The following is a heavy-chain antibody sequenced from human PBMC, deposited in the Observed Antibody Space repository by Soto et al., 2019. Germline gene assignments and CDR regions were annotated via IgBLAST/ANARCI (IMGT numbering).Heavy chain of an antibody. J-gene: IGHJ6*02. Sequence: QVQLVQSGAEVKKPGSSVKVSCKASGDSFNSYAISWVRQAPGQGLEWMGGIIPIFHTANHAQKFQARVTMTADESASTAYMELSGLRSEDTAVYYCARVGYCNTINCLFYYYHYGMDVWCQGTTVTVS. CDR1: GDSFNSYA. CDR2: IIPIFHTA. D-gene: IGHD2-15*01. CDR3: ARVGYCNTINCLFYYYHYGMDV. V-gene: IGHV1-69*01.